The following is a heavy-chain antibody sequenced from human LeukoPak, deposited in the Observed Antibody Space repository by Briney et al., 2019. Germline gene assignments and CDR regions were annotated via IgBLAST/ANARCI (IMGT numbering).Heavy chain of an antibody. J-gene: IGHJ5*02. CDR2: IIPIFGTA. D-gene: IGHD3-3*01. CDR1: GGTFSSYA. Sequence: SVKVSCKASGGTFSSYAISWVRQAPGQGLEWMGGIIPIFGTANYAQKFQGRVTITADESTSPAYMELSSLRSEDMAVYYCARGLYDFWSGFENWFDPWGQGTLVTVSS. V-gene: IGHV1-69*13. CDR3: ARGLYDFWSGFENWFDP.